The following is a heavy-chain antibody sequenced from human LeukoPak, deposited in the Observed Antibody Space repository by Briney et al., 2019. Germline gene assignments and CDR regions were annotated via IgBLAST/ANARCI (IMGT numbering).Heavy chain of an antibody. D-gene: IGHD6-13*01. CDR3: ARDPYSSSWFNWFDP. CDR2: IYTSGST. CDR1: GGSFSGYY. V-gene: IGHV4-4*07. J-gene: IGHJ5*02. Sequence: SETLSLTCAVYGGSFSGYYWSWIRQPAGKGLEWIGRIYTSGSTNYNPSLKSRVTMSVDTSKNQFSLKLSSVTAADTAVYYCARDPYSSSWFNWFDPWGQGTLVTVSS.